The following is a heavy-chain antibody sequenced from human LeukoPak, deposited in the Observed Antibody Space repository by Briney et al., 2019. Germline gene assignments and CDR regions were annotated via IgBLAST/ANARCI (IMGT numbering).Heavy chain of an antibody. CDR2: IYYSGST. D-gene: IGHD1-26*01. J-gene: IGHJ3*02. CDR3: AREVGATADGAFDI. V-gene: IGHV4-59*01. Sequence: SETLSLTCTVSGGSISSYYWSWIRQPPGKGLEWIGYIYYSGSTNYNPSLKSRVTISVDTSKNQFSLKPSSVTAADTAVYYCAREVGATADGAFDIWGQGTTVTVSS. CDR1: GGSISSYY.